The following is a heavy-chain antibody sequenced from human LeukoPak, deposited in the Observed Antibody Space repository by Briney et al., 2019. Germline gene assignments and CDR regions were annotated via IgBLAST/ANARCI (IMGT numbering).Heavy chain of an antibody. CDR3: ARDYGGSSPFDY. V-gene: IGHV3-48*03. CDR2: ISSSGSDI. D-gene: IGHD4-23*01. J-gene: IGHJ4*02. CDR1: GFTFSNYE. Sequence: QLGGSLRLSCAASGFTFSNYEMHWVRQAPGKGLEWVSYISSSGSDIYYADSVKGRFTISRDNAKNSLYLHMNSLRAEDTAVYYCARDYGGSSPFDYWGQGTLVTVPS.